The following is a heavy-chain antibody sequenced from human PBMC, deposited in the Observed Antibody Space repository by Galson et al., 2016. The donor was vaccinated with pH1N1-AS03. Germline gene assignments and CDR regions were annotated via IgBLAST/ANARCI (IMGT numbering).Heavy chain of an antibody. CDR3: LCNFDY. V-gene: IGHV3-15*01. CDR1: GFVFDKAW. J-gene: IGHJ4*02. Sequence: SLRLSCAASGFVFDKAWMSWVRQAPRKGLEWLGRIKTTADGGTADYAGPVKDRFIISRDDSQNTVSLQMNGLRSEDTGVYYCLCNFDYWGQGTQITVSS. CDR2: IKTTADGGTA.